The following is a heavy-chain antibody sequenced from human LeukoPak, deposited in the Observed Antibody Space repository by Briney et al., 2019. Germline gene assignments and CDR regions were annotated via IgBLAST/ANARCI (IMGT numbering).Heavy chain of an antibody. D-gene: IGHD3-22*01. CDR3: ARDLSYDSSDYAFDI. Sequence: ASVKVSCKASGYTFTSYGISWVRQAPGQGLEWMGWISAYNGNTNYAQKFQGRVTMTTDTSTSTAYMELRSLRSDDTAVYYCARDLSYDSSDYAFDIWGQGTMVTVSS. CDR2: ISAYNGNT. CDR1: GYTFTSYG. J-gene: IGHJ3*02. V-gene: IGHV1-18*01.